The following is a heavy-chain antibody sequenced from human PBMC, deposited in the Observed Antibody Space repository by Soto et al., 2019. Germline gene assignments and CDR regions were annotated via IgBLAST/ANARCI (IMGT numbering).Heavy chain of an antibody. V-gene: IGHV1-69*13. CDR1: GGTFRTSS. D-gene: IGHD3-10*01. CDR2: IIPIFGTT. CDR3: ARKAYYASGRINLFDS. J-gene: IGHJ4*02. Sequence: ASVKVSCKASGGTFRTSSISWVRQAPGQGLEWMGGIIPIFGTTNYAPEFQGRLTITADESTRTAYMELSSLRSEDTALYYCARKAYYASGRINLFDSWGQGTLVTVSS.